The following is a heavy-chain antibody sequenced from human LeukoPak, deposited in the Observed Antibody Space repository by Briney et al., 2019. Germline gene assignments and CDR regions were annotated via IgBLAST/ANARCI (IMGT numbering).Heavy chain of an antibody. V-gene: IGHV4-59*08. D-gene: IGHD1-26*01. Sequence: SETLSLTCTVSGGSISSYYWSWLRQPPGKGLEWIGYIYYSGSTNYNPSLKSRVTISVDTSKNQFSLKLSSVTAADTAVYYCARRGRGVGATGWFDPWGQGTLVTVSS. J-gene: IGHJ5*02. CDR1: GGSISSYY. CDR3: ARRGRGVGATGWFDP. CDR2: IYYSGST.